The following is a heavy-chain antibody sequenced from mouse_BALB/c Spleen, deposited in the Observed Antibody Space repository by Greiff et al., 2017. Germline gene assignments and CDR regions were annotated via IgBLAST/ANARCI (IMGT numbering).Heavy chain of an antibody. J-gene: IGHJ2*01. CDR1: GFSLTSYG. V-gene: IGHV2-9*02. CDR3: AREGDYYGSSYVDY. Sequence: QVQLKESGPGLVAPSQSLSITCTVSGFSLTSYGVHWVRQPPGKGLEWLGVIWAGGSTNYNSALMSRLSISKDNSKSQVFLKMNSLQTDDTAMYYCAREGDYYGSSYVDYWGQGTTLTVSS. CDR2: IWAGGST. D-gene: IGHD1-1*01.